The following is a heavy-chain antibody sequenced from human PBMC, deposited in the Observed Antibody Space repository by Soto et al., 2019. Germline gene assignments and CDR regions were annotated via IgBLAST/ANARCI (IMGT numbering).Heavy chain of an antibody. CDR3: ASDYYGMDV. J-gene: IGHJ6*02. CDR2: ISGGSGGNT. V-gene: IGHV3-23*01. Sequence: GGFLRLSCAASGFTFSSYAMNWVRQAPGKGLEWVSAISGGSGGNTHYADSVKGRFTISRDNSKNTLYLQMNSLRAEDTAVYYCASDYYGMDVWGQGTTVPVSS. CDR1: GFTFSSYA.